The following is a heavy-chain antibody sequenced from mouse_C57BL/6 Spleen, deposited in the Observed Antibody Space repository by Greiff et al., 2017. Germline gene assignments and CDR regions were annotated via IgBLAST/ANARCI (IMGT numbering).Heavy chain of an antibody. CDR1: GYTFTSYW. CDR3: AIDYGSSFYAMDY. CDR2: IYPSDSET. D-gene: IGHD1-1*01. J-gene: IGHJ4*01. V-gene: IGHV1-61*01. Sequence: QVQLQQPGAELVRPGSSVKLSCKASGYTFTSYWMDWVKQRPGQGLEWIGNIYPSDSETHYNQKCKDKATLTVDKSSSTAYMQLSSLTSEDSAVYYCAIDYGSSFYAMDYWGQGTSVTVSS.